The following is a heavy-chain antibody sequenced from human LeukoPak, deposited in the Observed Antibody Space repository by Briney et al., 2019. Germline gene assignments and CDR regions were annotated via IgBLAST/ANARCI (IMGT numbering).Heavy chain of an antibody. CDR2: VSWNSGSI. J-gene: IGHJ4*02. CDR3: AKATPGIAVAGSFDY. V-gene: IGHV3-9*03. CDR1: GFTFDDYA. Sequence: GRSLRLSCAASGFTFDDYAMHWVRQAPGKGLEWVPGVSWNSGSIGYADSVKGRFTISRDNAKNSLYLQMNSLRAEDMALYYCAKATPGIAVAGSFDYWGQGTLVTVSS. D-gene: IGHD6-19*01.